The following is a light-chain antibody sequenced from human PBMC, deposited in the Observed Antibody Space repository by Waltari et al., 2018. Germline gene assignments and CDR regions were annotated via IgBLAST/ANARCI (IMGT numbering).Light chain of an antibody. Sequence: DIQMTQSPSSVSASVGDRVTITCRSSQHISGWLAWYQQRPGEGSKLLIYEAASVQSGGPSRFSGSGSGTDFTVIISSLQPEDSAVYYCQQGHSFPPTFGGGTKVDIK. CDR1: QHISGW. J-gene: IGKJ4*01. CDR3: QQGHSFPPT. CDR2: EAA. V-gene: IGKV1-12*01.